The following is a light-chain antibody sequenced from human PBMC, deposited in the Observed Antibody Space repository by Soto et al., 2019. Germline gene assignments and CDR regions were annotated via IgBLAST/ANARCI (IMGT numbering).Light chain of an antibody. Sequence: QCVLTQPPSASGTPGEGVTISCSGSNSNIGRNTVNWYQQLPGTAPKLLIYRNNQRPSGVPDRFSGSKSGTSASLAISGLQSDDESDYYCASWDDGLTGYFFGTGTKVTVL. CDR1: NSNIGRNT. V-gene: IGLV1-44*01. J-gene: IGLJ1*01. CDR2: RNN. CDR3: ASWDDGLTGYF.